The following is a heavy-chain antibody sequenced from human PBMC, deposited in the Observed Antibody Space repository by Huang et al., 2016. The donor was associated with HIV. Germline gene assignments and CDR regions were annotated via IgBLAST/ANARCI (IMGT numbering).Heavy chain of an antibody. D-gene: IGHD1-26*01. J-gene: IGHJ4*02. CDR1: GFTVSSNY. Sequence: EVQLVESGGGLIQPGGSLSLSCAASGFTVSSNYMSWVRQAPGKGLELVSGIYRDDSTYCADSVKGRFTISRDNSKNTLYLQMNSLRAEDTAVYYCAAQWELRGGVDFWGQGTLVTVSS. CDR3: AAQWELRGGVDF. V-gene: IGHV3-53*01. CDR2: IYRDDST.